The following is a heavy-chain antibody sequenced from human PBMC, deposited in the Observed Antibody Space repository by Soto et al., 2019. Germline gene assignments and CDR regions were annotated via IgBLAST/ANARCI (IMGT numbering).Heavy chain of an antibody. V-gene: IGHV4-59*01. CDR1: GGSIGCYY. CDR2: IYYSGST. CDR3: ARAWGFYFDF. D-gene: IGHD1-26*01. J-gene: IGHJ4*02. Sequence: SGTLSLTCTVFGGSIGCYYCIWIRQPPGKGLEWIGYIYYSGSTNYNPSFKSRVSISVDTSKNQFSLKLSSVTAADTAVYYCARAWGFYFDFWARGILVTVS.